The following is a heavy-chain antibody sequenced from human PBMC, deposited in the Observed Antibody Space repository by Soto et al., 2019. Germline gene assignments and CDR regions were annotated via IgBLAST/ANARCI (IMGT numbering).Heavy chain of an antibody. J-gene: IGHJ6*02. CDR3: ARARYQLLHPYYYGMDV. CDR2: IHYSGGT. Sequence: QVQLQESGPGLVKPSETLSLTCTVSGGSISSYYWSWIRQSPGKGLEWIGYIHYSGGTKSNPSLKSRVTILVDTSRNQVSLKVSSVTAADSAVYFCARARYQLLHPYYYGMDVWGQGTTVTVSS. CDR1: GGSISSYY. D-gene: IGHD2-2*01. V-gene: IGHV4-59*01.